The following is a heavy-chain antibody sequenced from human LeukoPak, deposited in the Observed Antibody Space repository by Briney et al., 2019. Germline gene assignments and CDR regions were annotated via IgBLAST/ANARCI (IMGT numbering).Heavy chain of an antibody. D-gene: IGHD1-26*01. Sequence: SETLSLTCAVSSGSISSGVYSWSWIRQPPGKGLEWIGSIYHSGSTYYNPSLKSRVTISVDRSKNQFSLNLISVTAADTAMYYCARAGPVGALSNWFDPWGQGTLVIVSS. J-gene: IGHJ5*02. CDR3: ARAGPVGALSNWFDP. CDR1: SGSISSGVYS. CDR2: IYHSGST. V-gene: IGHV4-30-2*01.